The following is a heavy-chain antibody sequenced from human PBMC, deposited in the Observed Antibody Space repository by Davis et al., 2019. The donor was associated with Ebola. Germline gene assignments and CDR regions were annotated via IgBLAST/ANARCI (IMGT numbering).Heavy chain of an antibody. D-gene: IGHD1-26*01. CDR3: AVGKSGSYFGAFDI. V-gene: IGHV4-39*07. CDR2: IYYSGST. CDR1: GGSISSSSYY. J-gene: IGHJ3*02. Sequence: MPSETLSLTCTVSGGSISSSSYYWGWIRQPPGKGLEWIGSIYYSGSTNYNPSLRSRVTISVDTSKNQFSLKLSSVTAADTAVYYCAVGKSGSYFGAFDIWGQGTTVTVSS.